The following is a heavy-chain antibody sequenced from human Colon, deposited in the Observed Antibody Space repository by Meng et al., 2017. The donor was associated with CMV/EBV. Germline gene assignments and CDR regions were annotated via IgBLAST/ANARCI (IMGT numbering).Heavy chain of an antibody. CDR3: ARIYGHSAGYYYHALDV. V-gene: IGHV3-53*01. D-gene: IGHD3-10*01. Sequence: GGSLRLSCAASGFTVTTNYVTWFRQAPGKGLEGVSSISDSGDRTYYVDSVRGRFTISRDNSKNTLYLQMNSLRAEDTAIYYCARIYGHSAGYYYHALDVWGQGTTVTVSS. J-gene: IGHJ6*02. CDR2: ISDSGDRT. CDR1: GFTVTTNY.